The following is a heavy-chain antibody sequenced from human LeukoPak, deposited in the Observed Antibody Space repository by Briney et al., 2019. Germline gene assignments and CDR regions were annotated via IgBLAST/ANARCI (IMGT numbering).Heavy chain of an antibody. CDR3: ARVGDSGSFDD. V-gene: IGHV5-51*01. CDR1: GYSFSTYW. D-gene: IGHD5-12*01. Sequence: GESLKISCKGSGYSFSTYWIGWVRQMPGKGLEWMGIIYVGDSNTIYRPPFQGQVTISADKSISTAYLQWSSLRASDTAMYYCARVGDSGSFDDWGQGTLVTVSS. J-gene: IGHJ4*02. CDR2: IYVGDSNT.